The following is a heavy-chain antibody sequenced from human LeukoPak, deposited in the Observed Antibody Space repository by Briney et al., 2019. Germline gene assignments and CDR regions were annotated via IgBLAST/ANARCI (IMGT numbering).Heavy chain of an antibody. D-gene: IGHD1-26*01. CDR3: VRDRGTYRPIDY. J-gene: IGHJ4*02. Sequence: TGGSLRPSCAASAFSLNAYNMNWVRQAPGKGLEWVSSISYTGTYIYYADSVKGRFMISRDNAQNSLYLQMNSLRAEDTAIYYCVRDRGTYRPIDYWGQGTLVTVSS. CDR1: AFSLNAYN. V-gene: IGHV3-21*04. CDR2: ISYTGTYI.